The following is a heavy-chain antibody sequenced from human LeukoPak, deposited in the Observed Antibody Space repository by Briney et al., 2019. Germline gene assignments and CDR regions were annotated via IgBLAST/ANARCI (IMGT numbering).Heavy chain of an antibody. D-gene: IGHD3-16*02. CDR1: GFTFSSYG. CDR2: IRYDGSYK. Sequence: GGSLRLSCAASGFTFSSYGMHWVRQAPGKGLEWVAIIRYDGSYKYYADSVKGRFTISRDNAKNSLYLQMNSLRAEDTAVYYCAASSRVISYYYYYMDVWGKGTTVTISS. J-gene: IGHJ6*03. CDR3: AASSRVISYYYYYMDV. V-gene: IGHV3-30*02.